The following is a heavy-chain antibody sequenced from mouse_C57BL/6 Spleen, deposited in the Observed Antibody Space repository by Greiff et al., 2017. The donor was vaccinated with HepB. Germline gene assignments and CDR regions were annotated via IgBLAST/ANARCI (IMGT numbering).Heavy chain of an antibody. CDR2: ISTYYGDA. CDR3: AVFITTVVATRDYAMDY. D-gene: IGHD1-1*01. J-gene: IGHJ4*01. CDR1: GYTFTDYA. Sequence: VQLQQSGPELVRPGVSVKISCKGSGYTFTDYAMHWVKQSHAKSLEWIGVISTYYGDASYNQKFKDKATMTVDKSSSTAYMELARLTSEDSAVYYCAVFITTVVATRDYAMDYWGQGTSVTVSS. V-gene: IGHV1-67*01.